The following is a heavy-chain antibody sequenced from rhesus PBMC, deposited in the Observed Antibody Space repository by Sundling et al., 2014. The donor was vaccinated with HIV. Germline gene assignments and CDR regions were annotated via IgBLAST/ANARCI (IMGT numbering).Heavy chain of an antibody. CDR1: GGSISGGYY. J-gene: IGHJ4*01. D-gene: IGHD1-1*01. CDR3: ARDRRGLELNDY. CDR2: IHGSGATT. Sequence: QVQLQESGPGLVKPSETLSLTCAVSGGSISGGYYWDWIRQPPGKGLEWIGNIHGSGATTYYNSSLNNRVTISKDTSTNQFSLKLNSVTAADTAIYFCARDRRGLELNDYWGQGVLVTVSS. V-gene: IGHV4S9*01.